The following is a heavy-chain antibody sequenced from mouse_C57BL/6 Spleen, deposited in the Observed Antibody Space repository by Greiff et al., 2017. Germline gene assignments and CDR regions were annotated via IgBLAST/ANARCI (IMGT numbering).Heavy chain of an antibody. D-gene: IGHD3-2*02. CDR3: ARRAAQAPWFAY. J-gene: IGHJ3*01. CDR2: IYPSDSET. V-gene: IGHV1-61*01. Sequence: QVQLKQPGAELVRPGSSVKLSCKASGYTFTSYWMDWVKQRPGQGLEWIGNIYPSDSETHYNQKFKDKATLTVDKSSSTAYMQLSSLTSEDSAVSYCARRAAQAPWFAYWGQGTLVTVSA. CDR1: GYTFTSYW.